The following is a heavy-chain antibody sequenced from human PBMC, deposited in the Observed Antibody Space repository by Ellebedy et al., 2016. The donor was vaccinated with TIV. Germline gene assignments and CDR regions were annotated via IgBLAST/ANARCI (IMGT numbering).Heavy chain of an antibody. CDR2: IFHTGII. V-gene: IGHV4-59*11. J-gene: IGHJ4*02. CDR3: ASLRD. CDR1: GGSISSHY. Sequence: SETLSLTXTVSGGSISSHYWTWIRQPPGRGLEWIGYIFHTGIIKYNPSLKNRVTISIDASKNHFSLNLTSTTAADTAVYYCASLRDWGQGTLVTVSS.